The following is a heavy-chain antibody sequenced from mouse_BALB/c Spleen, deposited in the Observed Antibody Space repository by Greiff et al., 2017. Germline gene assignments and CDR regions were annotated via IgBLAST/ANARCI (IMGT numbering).Heavy chain of an antibody. CDR2: ISYDGSN. CDR3: AREGENYGNYYYAMDY. J-gene: IGHJ4*01. D-gene: IGHD2-1*01. CDR1: GYSITSGYY. V-gene: IGHV3-6*02. Sequence: EVQLQESGPGLVKPSQSLSLTCSVTGYSITSGYYWNWIRQFPGNKLEWMGYISYDGSNNYNPSLKNRISITRDTSKNQFFLKLNSVTTEDTATYYCAREGENYGNYYYAMDYWGQGTSVTVSS.